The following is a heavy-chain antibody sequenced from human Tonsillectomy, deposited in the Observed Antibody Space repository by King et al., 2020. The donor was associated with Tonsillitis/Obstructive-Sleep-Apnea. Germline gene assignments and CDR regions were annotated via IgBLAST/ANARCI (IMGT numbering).Heavy chain of an antibody. Sequence: EVQLVESGGGLVQPGGSLRLSCAASGFTFSSYDMHWVRQATGKGLEWVSGIGSAGDTYYPGSVKGRFTISRENARNSLYLRMNSLRAGDTAVYYCASGYCSSASFDARRNAFEIWGQGTMVTVSS. J-gene: IGHJ3*02. CDR3: ASGYCSSASFDARRNAFEI. CDR1: GFTFSSYD. D-gene: IGHD2-2*03. V-gene: IGHV3-13*04. CDR2: IGSAGDT.